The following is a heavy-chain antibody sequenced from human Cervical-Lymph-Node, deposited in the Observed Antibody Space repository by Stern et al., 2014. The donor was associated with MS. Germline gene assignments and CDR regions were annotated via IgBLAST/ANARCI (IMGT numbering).Heavy chain of an antibody. V-gene: IGHV3-33*01. CDR2: IWNDGSKP. Sequence: QVQLVESGGGVVQPGRSLRLSCAASGFTFSSYAMHWVRQAPGKGLEWVAVIWNDGSKPYYTDSVTGRFAICRDNLKNTLKRQMNRLRADDAAVYSGSHYDFDYWGQGTLVTVSS. D-gene: IGHD1-26*01. J-gene: IGHJ4*02. CDR3: SHYDFDY. CDR1: GFTFSSYA.